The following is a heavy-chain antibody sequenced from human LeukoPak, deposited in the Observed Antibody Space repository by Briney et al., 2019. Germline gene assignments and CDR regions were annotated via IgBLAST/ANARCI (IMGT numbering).Heavy chain of an antibody. Sequence: PSQTLSLTCAVSGGSISSSGYSWSWIRQPPGKGLEWIGYIHHTGSTYYNPSLKSRVTISVDRSKNQFTLKLSSVTAADTAMYFCARTPTYCGGDCYYFDPWGQGTLVTVSS. D-gene: IGHD2-21*02. CDR2: IHHTGST. CDR3: ARTPTYCGGDCYYFDP. V-gene: IGHV4-30-2*01. J-gene: IGHJ5*02. CDR1: GGSISSSGYS.